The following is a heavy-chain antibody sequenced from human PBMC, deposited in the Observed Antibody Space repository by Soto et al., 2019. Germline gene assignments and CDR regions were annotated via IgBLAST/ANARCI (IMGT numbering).Heavy chain of an antibody. V-gene: IGHV3-23*01. Sequence: LRLSCAASGFTFSSYAMSWVRQAPGKGLEWVSAISGSGGSTYYADSVKGRFTISRDNSKNTLYLQMNSLRAEDTAVHYCATDTLLVPDAIQAMNWGRPHDYWGQGTLVTVSS. CDR2: ISGSGGST. CDR3: ATDTLLVPDAIQAMNWGRPHDY. CDR1: GFTFSSYA. D-gene: IGHD2-2*01. J-gene: IGHJ4*02.